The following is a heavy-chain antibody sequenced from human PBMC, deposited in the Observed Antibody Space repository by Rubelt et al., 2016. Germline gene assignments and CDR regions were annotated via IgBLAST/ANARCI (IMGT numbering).Heavy chain of an antibody. J-gene: IGHJ4*02. V-gene: IGHV3-30*04. CDR1: GFTFSSYA. D-gene: IGHD3-10*01. CDR3: TSSPPFGESDY. CDR2: ISYDGCNK. Sequence: QVQLVESGGGVVQPGRSLRLSCAASGFTFSSYAMHWVRQAPGKGLEWVAVISYDGCNKYYADSVKGRFTISRDNSTNTLYLQMSSLRAEDTAVYYCTSSPPFGESDYWGQGTLVTVSS.